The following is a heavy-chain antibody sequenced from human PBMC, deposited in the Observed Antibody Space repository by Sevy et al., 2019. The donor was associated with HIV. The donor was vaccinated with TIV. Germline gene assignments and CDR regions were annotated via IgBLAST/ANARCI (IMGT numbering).Heavy chain of an antibody. CDR3: ARGVYYGSGSRSTSYYYYGMDV. CDR1: GGSISSYY. V-gene: IGHV4-4*07. CDR2: SYTSGST. D-gene: IGHD3-10*01. Sequence: SETLSLTCTVSGGSISSYYWSWIRQPAGKGLEWIGRSYTSGSTNYNPSLKSRLTMSGDTSKNQFSLKLSSVTAADTAVYYCARGVYYGSGSRSTSYYYYGMDVWGQGTTVTVSS. J-gene: IGHJ6*02.